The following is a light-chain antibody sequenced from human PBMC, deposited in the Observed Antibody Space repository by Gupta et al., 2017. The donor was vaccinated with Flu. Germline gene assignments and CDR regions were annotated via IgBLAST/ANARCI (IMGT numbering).Light chain of an antibody. CDR3: QEWDSSTVV. CDR1: RLGDKY. V-gene: IGLV3-1*01. J-gene: IGLJ2*01. Sequence: SYEVTQIPSVSVSPGQTASITCSGDRLGDKYACWYQQKPGQSPLLVIYKDDKRPSGIPDRFSGANSATTATLTISGTQAVDDYYDYCQEWDSSTVVFGGGTKLTVL. CDR2: KDD.